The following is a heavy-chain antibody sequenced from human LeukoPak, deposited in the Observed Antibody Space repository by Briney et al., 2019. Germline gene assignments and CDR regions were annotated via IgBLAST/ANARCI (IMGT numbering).Heavy chain of an antibody. CDR2: ISYDGSNK. J-gene: IGHJ4*02. CDR1: GFTFSSYA. D-gene: IGHD1-26*01. V-gene: IGHV3-30-3*01. CDR3: ARDGLLGYFDY. Sequence: GGSLRLSCAASGFTFSSYAMHWVRQAPGKGLEWVAVISYDGSNKYYADSVKGRFTISRDNSKDTLYLQMNSLRAEDTAVYYCARDGLLGYFDYWGQGTLVTVSS.